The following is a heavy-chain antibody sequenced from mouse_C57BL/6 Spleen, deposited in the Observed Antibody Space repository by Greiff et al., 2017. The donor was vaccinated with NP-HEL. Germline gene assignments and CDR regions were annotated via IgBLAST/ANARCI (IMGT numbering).Heavy chain of an antibody. D-gene: IGHD3-3*01. CDR3: ARWGPRDFDY. Sequence: QVQLQQPGAELVKPGASVKLSCKASGYTFTSYWMQWVKQRPGQGLEWIGEIDPSDSYTNYNQKFKGKATLTVDTSSSTAYMQLSSLTSEDSAVYYCARWGPRDFDYWGQGTTLTVSS. J-gene: IGHJ2*01. CDR1: GYTFTSYW. CDR2: IDPSDSYT. V-gene: IGHV1-50*01.